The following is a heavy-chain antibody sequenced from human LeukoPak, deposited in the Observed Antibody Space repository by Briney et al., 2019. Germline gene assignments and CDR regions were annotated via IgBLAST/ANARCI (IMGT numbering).Heavy chain of an antibody. CDR1: GFTFSSYE. Sequence: GGSLRLSCAASGFTFSSYEMNWVRQAPGKGLEWVSYISSSGGTIYYADSVKGRFTISRDNAKSSLSLQMNSLTAEDTAVYYCARDKRVGATILDYWGQGTLVTVSS. CDR3: ARDKRVGATILDY. D-gene: IGHD1-26*01. CDR2: ISSSGGTI. V-gene: IGHV3-48*03. J-gene: IGHJ4*02.